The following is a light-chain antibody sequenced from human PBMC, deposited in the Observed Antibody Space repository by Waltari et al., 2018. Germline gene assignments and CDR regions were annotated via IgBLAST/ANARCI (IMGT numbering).Light chain of an antibody. CDR3: TSWDESLNGLL. J-gene: IGLJ2*01. CDR2: SNH. V-gene: IGLV1-44*01. Sequence: QSVLTQPPSASGTPGQRVTISCSGSSSNIGVNTVNWYHQLPGPAPNLLFYSNHHRPSGVPERFSASKSGTSASLAMSGLQSEDEADYFGTSWDESLNGLLFGGGTKLTVL. CDR1: SSNIGVNT.